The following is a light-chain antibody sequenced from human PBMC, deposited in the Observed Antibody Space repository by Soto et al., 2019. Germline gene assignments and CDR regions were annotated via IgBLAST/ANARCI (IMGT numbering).Light chain of an antibody. CDR2: GAS. V-gene: IGKV3-20*01. CDR1: QSVSSSY. Sequence: EIVLTQSPGTLSLSPGERATLSCRASQSVSSSYLAWYQQKPGQAPRLLIYGASSRATGIPDRFSGSGSGSDLTLTLSRLEPDDFAVYYCQQYGSSPLTFGGGTKV. J-gene: IGKJ4*01. CDR3: QQYGSSPLT.